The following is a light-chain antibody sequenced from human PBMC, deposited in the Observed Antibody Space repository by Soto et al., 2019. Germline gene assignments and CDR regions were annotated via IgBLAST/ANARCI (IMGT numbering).Light chain of an antibody. V-gene: IGLV2-11*01. CDR1: SSDIGGYNY. CDR3: CSYAGSYTYV. Sequence: QSALTQPRSVSGSPGQSVTISCTGTSSDIGGYNYVSWYQQHPGKAPKLMIYDVSKRPSGVPDRFSGSTSGNTASLTISGLPADEEADYYCCSYAGSYTYVFGTGTKLTVL. J-gene: IGLJ1*01. CDR2: DVS.